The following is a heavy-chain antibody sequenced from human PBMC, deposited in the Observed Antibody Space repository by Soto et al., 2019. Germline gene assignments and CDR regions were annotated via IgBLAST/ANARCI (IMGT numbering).Heavy chain of an antibody. Sequence: WGSLRLSCAASGFTFSNAWMSWVRQAPGKGLEWVGRIKSKTDGGTTDYAAPVKGRFTISRDDSKNTLYLQMNSLKTEDTAVYYCTGMEGAYYFDYWGQGTLVTVSS. D-gene: IGHD3-10*01. CDR1: GFTFSNAW. CDR3: TGMEGAYYFDY. J-gene: IGHJ4*02. CDR2: IKSKTDGGTT. V-gene: IGHV3-15*01.